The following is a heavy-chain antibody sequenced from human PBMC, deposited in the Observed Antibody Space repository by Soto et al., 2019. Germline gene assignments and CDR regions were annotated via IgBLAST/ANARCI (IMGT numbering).Heavy chain of an antibody. V-gene: IGHV4-39*01. J-gene: IGHJ4*02. CDR2: IYYSGST. D-gene: IGHD5-12*01. CDR1: GGSISSSSYY. CDR3: ASCGRDGYNSHLAY. Sequence: SETLSLTCTVSGGSISSSSYYWGWIRQPPGKGLEWIGSIYYSGSTYYNPSLKSRVTISVDTSKNQFSLKLSSVTAADTAVYYCASCGRDGYNSHLAYCGQGTLVTVSS.